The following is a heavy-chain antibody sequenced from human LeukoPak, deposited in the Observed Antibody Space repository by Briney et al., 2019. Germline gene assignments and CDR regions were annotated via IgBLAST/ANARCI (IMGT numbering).Heavy chain of an antibody. J-gene: IGHJ6*02. D-gene: IGHD4-23*01. CDR2: IYPGGSDT. CDR1: GYSFTSYW. Sequence: GESLKISCKGSGYSFTSYWIGWVRQMPGKGLEWMGIIYPGGSDTRYSPSFQGQVTISADKSISTAYLQWSSLKASDTAMYYCARTTVANYYYYGMDVWGQGTTVTVSS. CDR3: ARTTVANYYYYGMDV. V-gene: IGHV5-51*01.